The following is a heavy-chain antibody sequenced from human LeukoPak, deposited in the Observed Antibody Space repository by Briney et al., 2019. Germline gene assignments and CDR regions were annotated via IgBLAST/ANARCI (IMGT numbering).Heavy chain of an antibody. D-gene: IGHD3-16*02. CDR1: GFTFDDYT. V-gene: IGHV3-21*01. Sequence: GGSLRLSCAASGFTFDDYTMNWVRQVPGKGLEWVSSISSRNTYIYYADSVKGRFTISRDNAKSSLNLQMDSLRAEDTAVYYCGTYRRSSQYYFGYWGQGTLVIVSS. J-gene: IGHJ4*02. CDR3: GTYRRSSQYYFGY. CDR2: ISSRNTYI.